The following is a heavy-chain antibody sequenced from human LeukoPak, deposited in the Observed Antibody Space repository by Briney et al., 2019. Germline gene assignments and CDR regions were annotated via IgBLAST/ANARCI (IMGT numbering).Heavy chain of an antibody. CDR2: ISDDGNTK. CDR3: ASGGETASTKWSMIDY. V-gene: IGHV3-30-3*01. D-gene: IGHD3-16*01. Sequence: GGSLRLSCAASGFTFSSYTMNWVRQAPGKGLEWVAVISDDGNTKFYADSVKGRFTISRDNSRNALYLQLSSLRAEDTAVFFCASGGETASTKWSMIDYWGQGTLVTV. CDR1: GFTFSSYT. J-gene: IGHJ4*02.